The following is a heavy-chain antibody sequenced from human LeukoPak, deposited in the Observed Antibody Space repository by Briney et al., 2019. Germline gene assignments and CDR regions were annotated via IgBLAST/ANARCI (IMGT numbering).Heavy chain of an antibody. D-gene: IGHD1-26*01. Sequence: GASVKLSCKASGATFSSYAISWVRQAPGQGLEWMGRIIPILGIANYAQKFQGRVTITADKSTTTAYMELSSLRSEDTAVYYCARVSSGSYSSWGQGTLVTVSS. CDR1: GATFSSYA. CDR2: IIPILGIA. V-gene: IGHV1-69*04. J-gene: IGHJ4*02. CDR3: ARVSSGSYSS.